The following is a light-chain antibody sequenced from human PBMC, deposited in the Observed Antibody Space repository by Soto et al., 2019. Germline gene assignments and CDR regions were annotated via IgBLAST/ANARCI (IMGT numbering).Light chain of an antibody. CDR3: AAWDDSLRGVV. CDR2: RDN. J-gene: IGLJ2*01. Sequence: QAVVTQPPSASATPGQRVTISCSGSTSNIEKFYVYWYQQLPGTAPKLLVYRDNQRPSGVPDRFSGSKSGTSASLAISGLRSDDEADYYCAAWDDSLRGVVFGGGTKLTFL. V-gene: IGLV1-47*01. CDR1: TSNIEKFY.